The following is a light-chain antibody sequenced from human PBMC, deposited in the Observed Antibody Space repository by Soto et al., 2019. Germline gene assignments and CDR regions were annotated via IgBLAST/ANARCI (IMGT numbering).Light chain of an antibody. V-gene: IGKV2-24*01. CDR2: QIS. Sequence: DVVLTQTPLSSPVTLGQPASISCRSSHSLVHSDGNTYLSWLQQRPGQPPRPLLYQISNRFAGVPDRFSGSGAGTDFTLRISRVVAEDVVVSYCVQVAYCPRKFGQGTQVEL. CDR3: VQVAYCPRK. CDR1: HSLVHSDGNTY. J-gene: IGKJ1*01.